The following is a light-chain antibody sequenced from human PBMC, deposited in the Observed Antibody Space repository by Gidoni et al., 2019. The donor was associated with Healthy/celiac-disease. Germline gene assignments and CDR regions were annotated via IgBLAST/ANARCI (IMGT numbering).Light chain of an antibody. CDR3: QQYDNLPMYT. CDR2: DAS. CDR1: QVISNF. V-gene: IGKV1-33*01. Sequence: DTQMTPSPSSRSASVGDRVTITCQASQVISNFLNWYQQKPGKAPKLLIYDASNLETGVPSRFSGSGSGTDFTFTISSLQPEDIATYYCQQYDNLPMYTFGQGTKLEIK. J-gene: IGKJ2*01.